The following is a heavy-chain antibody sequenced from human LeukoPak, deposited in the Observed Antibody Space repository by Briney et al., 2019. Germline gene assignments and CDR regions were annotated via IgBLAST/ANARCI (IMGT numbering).Heavy chain of an antibody. V-gene: IGHV3-23*01. J-gene: IGHJ4*02. Sequence: PGGSLRLSCAASGFTFSSYAMSWVRQAPEKGLEWVSAISGSGGSTYYADSVKGRFTISRDNSKNTLYLQMNSLRAGDTAVYYCAKAPDYYDSSIFDYWGQGTLVTVSS. CDR2: ISGSGGST. CDR3: AKAPDYYDSSIFDY. D-gene: IGHD3-22*01. CDR1: GFTFSSYA.